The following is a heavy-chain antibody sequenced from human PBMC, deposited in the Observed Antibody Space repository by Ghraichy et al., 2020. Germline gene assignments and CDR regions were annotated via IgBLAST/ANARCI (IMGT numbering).Heavy chain of an antibody. CDR3: ARRNAAMANFDY. Sequence: SETLSLTCTVSGGSVSSGSYYWSWIRQPPGKGLEWIGYFYHSGSTNYNPSLKSRVTISVDTFKNQFSLKLSSVTAADTAVYYCARRNAAMANFDYWGQGTLVTVSS. CDR2: FYHSGST. V-gene: IGHV4-61*01. CDR1: GGSVSSGSYY. D-gene: IGHD5-18*01. J-gene: IGHJ4*02.